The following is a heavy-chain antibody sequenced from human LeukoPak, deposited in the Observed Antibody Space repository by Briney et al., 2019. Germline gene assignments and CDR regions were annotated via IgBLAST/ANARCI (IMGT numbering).Heavy chain of an antibody. Sequence: GGSLRLSCAVSGFTFSNAWMSWVRQAPGKGLEWVGRIKSKTDGGTTDYAAAVKGRFTISRDDSKNTLYLQMNSLKTEDTAVYYCTTDGRTYYYDSSGYYSLDAFDIWGQGTMVTVSS. CDR2: IKSKTDGGTT. D-gene: IGHD3-22*01. V-gene: IGHV3-15*01. CDR1: GFTFSNAW. J-gene: IGHJ3*02. CDR3: TTDGRTYYYDSSGYYSLDAFDI.